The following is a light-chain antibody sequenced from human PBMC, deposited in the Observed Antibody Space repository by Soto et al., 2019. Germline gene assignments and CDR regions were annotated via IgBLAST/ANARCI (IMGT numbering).Light chain of an antibody. J-gene: IGLJ2*01. CDR3: QVWDSSTYVV. CDR2: RDS. Sequence: SYELTQPLSVSVALGQTARITCGGNNIGIKNVHCYQQKPGQAPVLVIYRDSNRPSGIPERFSGSNSGNTATLTISRAQAGDEADYYCQVWDSSTYVVFGGGTQLTVL. V-gene: IGLV3-9*01. CDR1: NIGIKN.